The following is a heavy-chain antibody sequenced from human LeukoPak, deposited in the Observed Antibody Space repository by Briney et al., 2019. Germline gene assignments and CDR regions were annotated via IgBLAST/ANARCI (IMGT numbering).Heavy chain of an antibody. Sequence: GASVKVSCQTSGYTFSTCAVHWVRQAPGQRLEWMGWIHADSGNTKYSQKLQGRVAIARDTSASTIYMELTSLRIEDTAVYFCTIGLAGDWDAFDIWGLGTMVTVSS. J-gene: IGHJ3*02. CDR3: TIGLAGDWDAFDI. V-gene: IGHV1-3*01. D-gene: IGHD6-19*01. CDR1: GYTFSTCA. CDR2: IHADSGNT.